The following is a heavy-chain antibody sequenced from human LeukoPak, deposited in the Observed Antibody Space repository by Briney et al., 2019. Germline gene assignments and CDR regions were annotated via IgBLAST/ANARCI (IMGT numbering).Heavy chain of an antibody. Sequence: PSETLSLTCTVSGGSINSYYWSWIRQPPGKGLEWIGYIYYSGSTNYNPSLKSRVTISVDTSKNQVSLRLSSVTAADTAVYYCARVTGYMTEDYFDYWGQGTLITVSS. J-gene: IGHJ4*02. CDR3: ARVTGYMTEDYFDY. V-gene: IGHV4-59*01. CDR1: GGSINSYY. CDR2: IYYSGST. D-gene: IGHD6-13*01.